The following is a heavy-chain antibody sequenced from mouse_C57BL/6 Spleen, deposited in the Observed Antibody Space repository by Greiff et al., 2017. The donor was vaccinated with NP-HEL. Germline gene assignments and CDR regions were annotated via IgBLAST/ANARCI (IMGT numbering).Heavy chain of an antibody. CDR2: IYPGSGST. V-gene: IGHV1-55*01. Sequence: VQLQQSGAELVKPGASVKMSCKASGYTFTSYWITWVKQRPGQGLEWIGDIYPGSGSTNYNEKFKSKATLTVDTSSSTAYMQLSSLTSEDSAVYYCARERVYGYDDFHFAYWGQGTLVTVSA. CDR1: GYTFTSYW. CDR3: ARERVYGYDDFHFAY. D-gene: IGHD2-2*01. J-gene: IGHJ3*01.